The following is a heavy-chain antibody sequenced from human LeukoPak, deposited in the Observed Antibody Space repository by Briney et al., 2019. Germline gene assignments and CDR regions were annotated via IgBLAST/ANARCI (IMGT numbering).Heavy chain of an antibody. CDR3: AKGPVSAIVGATTLDS. CDR2: SASSGST. J-gene: IGHJ4*02. D-gene: IGHD1-26*01. V-gene: IGHV3-23*01. Sequence: SASSGSTYSADSVKGRFSISRDNSKNTVCLQMNSLIVQDTAVYYCAKGPVSAIVGATTLDSWGQGTLLPVSS.